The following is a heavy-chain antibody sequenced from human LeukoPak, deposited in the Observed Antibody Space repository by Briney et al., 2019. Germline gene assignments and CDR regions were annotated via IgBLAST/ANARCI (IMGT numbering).Heavy chain of an antibody. CDR2: IYTSGST. CDR1: GGSISSYY. Sequence: SSETLSLTCTVSGGSISSYYWSWIRQPAGKGLEWIGRIYTSGSTNYNPSLKSRVTMSVDTSKNQFSLKLSSVTAADTAVYYCARDTRSYGSGSYYLDYWGQGTLVTVSS. V-gene: IGHV4-4*07. CDR3: ARDTRSYGSGSYYLDY. J-gene: IGHJ4*02. D-gene: IGHD3-10*01.